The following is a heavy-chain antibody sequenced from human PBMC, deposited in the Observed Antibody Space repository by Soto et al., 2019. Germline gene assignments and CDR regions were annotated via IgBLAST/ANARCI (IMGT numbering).Heavy chain of an antibody. CDR3: XXXRTLGC. D-gene: IGHD3-16*01. CDR2: IKEDGSEK. J-gene: IGHJ4*02. V-gene: IGHV3-7*01. Sequence: EVQLVESGGGLVQPGGSLRLSCAASGFTLSNFWMSWVRQAPGKGLEWVASIKEDGSEKTYVDSVKGRFTISRDNAQXXXXXXXXXXXXXXXXXXXXXXXRTLGCWGQGTPVIVSS. CDR1: GFTLSNFW.